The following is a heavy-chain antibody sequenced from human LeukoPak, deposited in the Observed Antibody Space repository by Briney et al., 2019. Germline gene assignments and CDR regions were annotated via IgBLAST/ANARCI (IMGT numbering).Heavy chain of an antibody. CDR2: IKQDGSEE. D-gene: IGHD2-2*03. CDR3: ARDGYCSSTSCYVGYYGMDV. J-gene: IGHJ6*02. Sequence: GGSLRLSCAASGFTFSSYWMSWVRQAPGKGLEWVANIKQDGSEEYYVDSVKGRFTISRDNAKNSLYLQMNSLRAEDTAVYYCARDGYCSSTSCYVGYYGMDVWGQGTTVTVSS. CDR1: GFTFSSYW. V-gene: IGHV3-7*01.